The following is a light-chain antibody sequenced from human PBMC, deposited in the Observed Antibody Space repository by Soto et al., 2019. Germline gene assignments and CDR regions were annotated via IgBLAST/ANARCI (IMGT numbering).Light chain of an antibody. V-gene: IGLV1-40*01. CDR3: QSYDSSLSGWV. J-gene: IGLJ3*02. CDR1: SSNIGAGYD. CDR2: GNS. Sequence: QSALTQPPSVSGAPGQRVTISCTGSSSNIGAGYDVHWYQQLLGTAPKLLISGNSNRPSGVPDRFSGSKSGTSASLAITGLQAEDEADYYCQSYDSSLSGWVFGGGTKVTVL.